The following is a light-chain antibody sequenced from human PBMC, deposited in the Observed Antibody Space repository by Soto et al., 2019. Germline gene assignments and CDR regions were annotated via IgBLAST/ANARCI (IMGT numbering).Light chain of an antibody. J-gene: IGKJ1*01. CDR1: QSVGSY. CDR3: RQYNKLPRT. Sequence: EVVMTQSPATLYVSPGERATLSCRASQSVGSYLAWYQQKPGQAPRLLIYGASTRAAGISPRFSSGGSRTVFTLTLHSRHSEDFAVYYCRQYNKLPRTFGQGTKVGIK. V-gene: IGKV3-15*01. CDR2: GAS.